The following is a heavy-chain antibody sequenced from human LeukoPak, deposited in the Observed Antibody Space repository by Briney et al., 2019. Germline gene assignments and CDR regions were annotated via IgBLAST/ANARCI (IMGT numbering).Heavy chain of an antibody. J-gene: IGHJ4*02. Sequence: GGSVRLSCAASGFTFSTDGMSWVRQAPGKGLEWVSCISDSGGSTYYADSVKGRFALSRDNSKNTLFLQMNSLRAEDTAVYYCAKSLTFTSPTYFDYWGQGTLVTVSS. V-gene: IGHV3-23*01. CDR1: GFTFSTDG. CDR3: AKSLTFTSPTYFDY. CDR2: ISDSGGST. D-gene: IGHD2/OR15-2a*01.